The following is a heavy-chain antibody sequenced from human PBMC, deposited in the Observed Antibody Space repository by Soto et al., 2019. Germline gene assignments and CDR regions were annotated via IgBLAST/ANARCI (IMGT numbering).Heavy chain of an antibody. CDR1: GYSFTSYW. CDR2: IYPGDSDT. CDR3: AREGSRIPAVLES. Sequence: PGESLKISCKSSGYSFTSYWIAWVRQMPGRGLEWMGIIYPGDSDTAYSPSFQGHVTFSADKSLSVAYLQWSSLKASDTAMYYCAREGSRIPAVLESWGQGTLVTVSS. J-gene: IGHJ4*02. D-gene: IGHD6-13*01. V-gene: IGHV5-51*01.